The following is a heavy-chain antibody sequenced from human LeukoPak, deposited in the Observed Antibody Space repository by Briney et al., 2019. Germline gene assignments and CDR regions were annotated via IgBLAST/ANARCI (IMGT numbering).Heavy chain of an antibody. Sequence: GGSLRLSCATSGFTFSSYTMNWVRQAPGKGLEWVSSISSGNNYIYYADSVKGRFTISRDNAKNSLSLQMNSLRAEDTAVYYCAITPGRLSYFDYWGQGTLVTVSS. CDR1: GFTFSSYT. CDR3: AITPGRLSYFDY. V-gene: IGHV3-21*01. CDR2: ISSGNNYI. J-gene: IGHJ4*02. D-gene: IGHD3-10*01.